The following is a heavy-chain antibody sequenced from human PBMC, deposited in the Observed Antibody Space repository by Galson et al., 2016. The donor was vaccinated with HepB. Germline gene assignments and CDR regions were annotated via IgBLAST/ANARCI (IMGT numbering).Heavy chain of an antibody. D-gene: IGHD2-21*01. Sequence: SLRLSCAASGFTFKDYAMHWVRQVPGKGLEWVSRISWNGGTIDYADSVKGRFTITRDNAKNSLYLQMTSLTVDDTALYYCAKDQGNVISAFDYWGQGTLVTVSS. V-gene: IGHV3-9*01. J-gene: IGHJ4*02. CDR3: AKDQGNVISAFDY. CDR2: ISWNGGTI. CDR1: GFTFKDYA.